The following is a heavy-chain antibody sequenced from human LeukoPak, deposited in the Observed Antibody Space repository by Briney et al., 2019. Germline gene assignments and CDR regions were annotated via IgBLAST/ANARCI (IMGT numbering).Heavy chain of an antibody. CDR2: INPNSGGT. D-gene: IGHD3-22*01. CDR3: ARVEPLSSSGYYLDY. CDR1: GYTFTGYY. V-gene: IGHV1-2*02. Sequence: GASVKVSCKASGYTFTGYYMHWVRQAPGQGLEWMGWINPNSGGTNYAQKLQGRVTMTTDTSTSTAYMELRSLRSDDTAVYYCARVEPLSSSGYYLDYWGQGTLVTVSS. J-gene: IGHJ4*02.